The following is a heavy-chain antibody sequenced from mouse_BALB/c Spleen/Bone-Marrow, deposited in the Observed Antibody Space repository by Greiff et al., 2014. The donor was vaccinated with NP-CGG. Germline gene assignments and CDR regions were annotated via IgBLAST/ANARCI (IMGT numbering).Heavy chain of an antibody. D-gene: IGHD1-1*01. Sequence: QVHVKQSGPELVKPGASVKISRKASGYVFSNSWMNWVKQRPGEGLEWIGRINPGNGDSNYNGKFKGKATLTADNSSSTAYMQLSGLTSVDSAVYFCARRRTFITTVVDYFDVWGAGTTVTVSS. J-gene: IGHJ1*01. CDR3: ARRRTFITTVVDYFDV. V-gene: IGHV1-82*01. CDR1: GYVFSNSW. CDR2: INPGNGDS.